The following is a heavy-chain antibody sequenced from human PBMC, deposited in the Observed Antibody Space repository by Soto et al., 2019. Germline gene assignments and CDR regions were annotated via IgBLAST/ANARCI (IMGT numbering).Heavy chain of an antibody. V-gene: IGHV3-33*01. CDR1: GFTFGTYG. Sequence: QVQLVESGGGVVQPGRSLRLSCAASGFTFGTYGMHWVRQAPGKGLEWVTVIWYDGSARYYADSVRGRFTISRDNSKNTLYLQMSSLRADDTALDYCARGYRDILTVYGMDVWGQGTTVTVSS. CDR3: ARGYRDILTVYGMDV. CDR2: IWYDGSAR. J-gene: IGHJ6*02. D-gene: IGHD3-9*01.